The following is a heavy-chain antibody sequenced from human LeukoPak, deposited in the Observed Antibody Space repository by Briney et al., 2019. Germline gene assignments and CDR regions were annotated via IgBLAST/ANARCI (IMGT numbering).Heavy chain of an antibody. CDR1: GYTFTSYY. CDR2: INPGGDNT. D-gene: IGHD5-18*01. V-gene: IGHV1-46*01. J-gene: IGHJ4*02. CDR3: ARSNFEDTAMVSYYFDY. Sequence: ASVKVSCKASGYTFTSYYIHWVRQAPGQRLEWMGLINPGGDNTKYAQNFQGRVTMTSDTSARTVYMELSSLSSEDTAVYYCARSNFEDTAMVSYYFDYWGQGTLVTVSS.